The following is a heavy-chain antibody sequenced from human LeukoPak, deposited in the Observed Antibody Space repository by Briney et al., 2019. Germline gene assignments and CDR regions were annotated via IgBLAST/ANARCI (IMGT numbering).Heavy chain of an antibody. CDR2: ISSSSDYI. V-gene: IGHV3-21*01. CDR3: ARYFDD. CDR1: GFTFSDFT. J-gene: IGHJ4*02. Sequence: GGSLRLSCAASGFTFSDFTMNWVRQVSGKGLEWVSCISSSSDYINYADSVKGRFTISRDNAKNSLYLEMNSLRAEDSAMYYCARYFDDWGQGTLVTVSS.